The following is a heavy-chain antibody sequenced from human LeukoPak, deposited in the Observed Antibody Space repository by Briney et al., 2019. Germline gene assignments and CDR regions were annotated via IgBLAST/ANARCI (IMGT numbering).Heavy chain of an antibody. CDR3: ARDRGFFLFDY. CDR2: VKEDGSET. J-gene: IGHJ4*02. CDR1: GFTFGNHW. V-gene: IGHV3-7*01. D-gene: IGHD3-10*01. Sequence: GGSLRLSCAASGFTFGNHWMTWVRQAPGKGLEWLAHVKEDGSETAYVDSVRGRFTISRDNAKNSLYLQMSSLRDEDTAVYYCARDRGFFLFDYWGQGTLVSVSS.